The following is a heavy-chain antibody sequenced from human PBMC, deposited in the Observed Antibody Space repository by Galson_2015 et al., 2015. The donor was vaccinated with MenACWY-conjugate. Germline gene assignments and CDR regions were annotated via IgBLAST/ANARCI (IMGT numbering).Heavy chain of an antibody. CDR2: ISYDGSNK. J-gene: IGHJ4*02. CDR3: AKDLIAARRMFDS. V-gene: IGHV3-30*18. D-gene: IGHD6-6*01. Sequence: SLRLSCAASGFTFSSYGMHWVRQAPGKGLEWVATISYDGSNKYYADSVKGRFTISRDNSQNTLYLQMNSVRGEDTAVYYCAKDLIAARRMFDSWGQGTLVTVSS. CDR1: GFTFSSYG.